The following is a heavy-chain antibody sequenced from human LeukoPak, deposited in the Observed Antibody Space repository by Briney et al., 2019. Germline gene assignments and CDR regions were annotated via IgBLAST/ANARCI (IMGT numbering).Heavy chain of an antibody. J-gene: IGHJ4*02. CDR3: ARRRGGSGAYYVDY. D-gene: IGHD3-10*01. CDR2: IYPYDSDT. V-gene: IGHV5-51*01. Sequence: GESLKISCKGSGFTFSSFYIGWVRQMPGKGLEWMGIIYPYDSDTRYDPSFQGQVTISVDMSVSTAYLQWNSLKASDTAIYYCARRRGGSGAYYVDYWGQGTLVTVSS. CDR1: GFTFSSFY.